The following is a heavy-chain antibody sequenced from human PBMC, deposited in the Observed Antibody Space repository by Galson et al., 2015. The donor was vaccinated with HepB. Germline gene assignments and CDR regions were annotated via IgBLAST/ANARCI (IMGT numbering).Heavy chain of an antibody. CDR2: ISGSGGST. V-gene: IGHV3-23*01. J-gene: IGHJ2*01. CDR3: ARMEWQWLIYWYFDL. CDR1: GFTFSSYA. D-gene: IGHD6-19*01. Sequence: SLRLSCAASGFTFSSYAMSWVRQAPGKGLEWVSAISGSGGSTYYADSVKGRFTISRDNSKNTLYLQMNSLRAEDTAVYYCARMEWQWLIYWYFDLWGRGTLVTVSS.